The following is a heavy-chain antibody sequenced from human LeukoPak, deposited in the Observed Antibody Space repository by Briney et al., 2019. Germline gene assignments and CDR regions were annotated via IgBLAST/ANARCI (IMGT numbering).Heavy chain of an antibody. Sequence: GGSLRLSCTASGFTFSAYAMMWVRQAPGKGPEWVSAIRGGGGSAFYADSVKGRFTISRDNSKYTLFLQMNSLRAEDTAVYYCARYVTHIVPTVVPIHDAFDMWGQGTMVTVSS. CDR2: IRGGGGSA. V-gene: IGHV3-23*01. CDR1: GFTFSAYA. CDR3: ARYVTHIVPTVVPIHDAFDM. J-gene: IGHJ3*02. D-gene: IGHD5-12*01.